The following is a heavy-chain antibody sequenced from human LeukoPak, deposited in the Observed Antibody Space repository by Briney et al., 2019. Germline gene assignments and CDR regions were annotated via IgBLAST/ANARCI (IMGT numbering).Heavy chain of an antibody. CDR3: AKPGDIVVVPAAIHFDY. D-gene: IGHD2-2*01. Sequence: PGGSLRLSCAASGLTFSSYGMHWVRQAPGKGLEWVAFIRYDGSNKYYADSVKGRFTISRDNSKNTLYLQMNSLRAEDTAVYYCAKPGDIVVVPAAIHFDYWGQGTLVTVSS. CDR2: IRYDGSNK. CDR1: GLTFSSYG. J-gene: IGHJ4*02. V-gene: IGHV3-30*02.